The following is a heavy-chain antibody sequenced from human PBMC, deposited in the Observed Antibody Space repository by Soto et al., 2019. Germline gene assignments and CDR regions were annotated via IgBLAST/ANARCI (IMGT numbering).Heavy chain of an antibody. J-gene: IGHJ6*02. D-gene: IGHD2-2*01. Sequence: PSETLSLTCAVSGGSISSSNWWSWVRQPPGKGLEWIGEIYHSGSTNYNPSLKSRVTISVDKSKNQFSLKLSSVTAADTAVYYCARDRDCSSTSCHVYGMDVWGQGTTVTVSS. V-gene: IGHV4-4*02. CDR2: IYHSGST. CDR1: GGSISSSNW. CDR3: ARDRDCSSTSCHVYGMDV.